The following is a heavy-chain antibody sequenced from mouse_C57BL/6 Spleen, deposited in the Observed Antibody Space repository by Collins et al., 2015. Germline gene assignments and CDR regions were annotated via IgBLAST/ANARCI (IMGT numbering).Heavy chain of an antibody. CDR3: ARSNRYSFDY. V-gene: IGHV1-80*01. CDR2: IYPGDGDT. D-gene: IGHD2-14*01. J-gene: IGHJ2*01. Sequence: QVQLQQSGAELVKPGASVKISCKASGYAFSSYWMNWMKQRPGKGLEWIGQIYPGDGDTNYNGKFKGKATLTAVSASTTAYMEVSRLTSEDSAVYFCARSNRYSFDYWGQGTTLTVSS. CDR1: GYAFSSYW.